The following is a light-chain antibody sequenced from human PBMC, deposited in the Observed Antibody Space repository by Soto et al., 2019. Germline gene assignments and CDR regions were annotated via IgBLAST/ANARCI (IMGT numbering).Light chain of an antibody. J-gene: IGLJ1*01. CDR2: EVS. V-gene: IGLV2-14*01. CDR3: SSYTSSSTLEGV. Sequence: QSALTQPASVSGSPGQSITISCTGTSSDVGGYNYVSWYQQHPGKAPKLMIYEVSNRPSGVSNRFSGSKSGNTASLIISGLQAEDEADYYCSSYTSSSTLEGVFGTGTKVTVL. CDR1: SSDVGGYNY.